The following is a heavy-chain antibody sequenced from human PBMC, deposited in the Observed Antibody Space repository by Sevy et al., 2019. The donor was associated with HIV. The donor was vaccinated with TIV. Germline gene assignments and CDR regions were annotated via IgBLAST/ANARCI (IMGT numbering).Heavy chain of an antibody. CDR1: GFSLNTYW. V-gene: IGHV3-7*01. CDR3: ARHSDSSRALDI. CDR2: IKQDGSGK. J-gene: IGHJ3*02. Sequence: GGSLRLSCAASGFSLNTYWMTWVRQAPGKGLEWVANIKQDGSGKYYVDSVKGRFTISRDNAKHSLYLEMNSLRAEDTAVYYCARHSDSSRALDIWGQGTMVTVSS. D-gene: IGHD1-26*01.